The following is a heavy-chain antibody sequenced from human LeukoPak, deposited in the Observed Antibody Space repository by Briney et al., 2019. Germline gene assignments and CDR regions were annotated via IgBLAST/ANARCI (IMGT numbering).Heavy chain of an antibody. J-gene: IGHJ4*02. V-gene: IGHV3-23*01. CDR3: AKGSLAGGTCYAAVDY. CDR2: ITGSAGTT. CDR1: GFTFNNYA. D-gene: IGHD2-15*01. Sequence: GGSLRLSCATSGFTFNNYAMTWVRQAPGKGLEWVSVITGSAGTTYYADSVKGRFTISRDNSKNTLYLQMNSLRAEDTAVYYCAKGSLAGGTCYAAVDYWGQGTLVTVSS.